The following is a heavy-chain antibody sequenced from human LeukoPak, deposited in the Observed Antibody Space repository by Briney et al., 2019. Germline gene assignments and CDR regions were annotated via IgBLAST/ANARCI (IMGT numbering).Heavy chain of an antibody. CDR1: GFTFSSYW. Sequence: GGSLRLSCAASGFTFSSYWMSWVRQAPGKGLEGGTTISESGANTHYAASVKGRFTISRDDSKNTLYVQMNSLRVEDTAIYYCTIQCSGSSCRLPDVWGQGTTVTVSS. CDR2: ISESGANT. V-gene: IGHV3-23*01. D-gene: IGHD2-15*01. J-gene: IGHJ6*02. CDR3: TIQCSGSSCRLPDV.